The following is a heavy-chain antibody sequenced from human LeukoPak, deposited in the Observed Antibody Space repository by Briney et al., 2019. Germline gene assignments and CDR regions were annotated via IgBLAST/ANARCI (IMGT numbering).Heavy chain of an antibody. CDR3: ARNFPGVGCSGGSCYDY. Sequence: SETLSLTCTVSGGSISSYYWSWIRQPPGKGLEWIGYIYYSGSTNYNPSLKSRVTISVDTSKNQFSLKLTSVTAADTAVYFCARNFPGVGCSGGSCYDYWGQGTLVTVSS. CDR1: GGSISSYY. D-gene: IGHD2-15*01. V-gene: IGHV4-59*12. CDR2: IYYSGST. J-gene: IGHJ4*02.